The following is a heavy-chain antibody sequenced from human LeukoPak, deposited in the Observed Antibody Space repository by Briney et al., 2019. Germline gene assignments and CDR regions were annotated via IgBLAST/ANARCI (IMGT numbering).Heavy chain of an antibody. CDR2: IIPIFGTA. Sequence: ASVKVSCKASGGTFSGYAISWVRQAPGQGLEWMGGIIPIFGTANYAQKFQGRVTITTDESTSTAYMELSSLRSEDTAVYYCAGSIQTYYYDSSGYASHIWGQGTMVTVS. CDR3: AGSIQTYYYDSSGYASHI. D-gene: IGHD3-22*01. V-gene: IGHV1-69*05. J-gene: IGHJ3*02. CDR1: GGTFSGYA.